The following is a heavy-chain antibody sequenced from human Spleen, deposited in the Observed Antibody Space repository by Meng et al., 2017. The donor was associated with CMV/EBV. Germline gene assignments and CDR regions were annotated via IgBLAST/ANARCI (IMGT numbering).Heavy chain of an antibody. J-gene: IGHJ4*02. CDR1: GGSISSSSYC. D-gene: IGHD3-10*01. CDR2: IYYSGST. V-gene: IGHV4-39*07. CDR3: ARIINDYGDY. Sequence: QLQLQESGPGLVKPSETLSLTCTVSGGSISSSSYCWGWIRQPPGKGLEWIGSIYYSGSTYYNPSLKSRVTISVDTSKNQFSLKLSSVTAADTAVYYCARIINDYGDYWGQGTLVTVSS.